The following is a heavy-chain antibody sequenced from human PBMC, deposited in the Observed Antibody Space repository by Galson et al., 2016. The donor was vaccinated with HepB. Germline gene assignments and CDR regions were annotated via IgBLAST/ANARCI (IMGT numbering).Heavy chain of an antibody. J-gene: IGHJ3*02. CDR3: AREGPDLFIVRFLEKQGGLRGGYDAFDI. D-gene: IGHD3-3*01. Sequence: SVKVSCKASGYTFTNYGISWVRQAPGQGLEWMGWISAYNGNTNYAQKLQGRVTMTTDTSTSTAYMEMRSLRSDDTAVYYCAREGPDLFIVRFLEKQGGLRGGYDAFDIWGQGTMVTVSS. CDR1: GYTFTNYG. V-gene: IGHV1-18*01. CDR2: ISAYNGNT.